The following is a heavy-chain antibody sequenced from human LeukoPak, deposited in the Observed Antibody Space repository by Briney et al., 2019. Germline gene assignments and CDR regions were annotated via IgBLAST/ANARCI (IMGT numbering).Heavy chain of an antibody. CDR2: INHSGST. V-gene: IGHV4-34*01. D-gene: IGHD1-26*01. J-gene: IGHJ4*02. CDR1: GGSFSGYY. CDR3: ARVVGATQRRDY. Sequence: SSETLSLTCAVYGGSFSGYYWSWIRQPPGKGLEWIGEINHSGSTNYNPSLKSRVTISVDTSKNQFSLKLSSVTAADTAVYYCARVVGATQRRDYWGQGTLVTVSS.